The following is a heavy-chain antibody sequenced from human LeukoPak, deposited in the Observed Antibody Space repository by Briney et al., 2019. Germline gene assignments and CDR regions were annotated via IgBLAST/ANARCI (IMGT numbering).Heavy chain of an antibody. Sequence: SETLSLTCTVSGVSISSGDYYWSWIRQPPGKGLEWIGYIYNSGSTYYNPSLKSRLTISVDTSKKQFSLKLSSVTAADTAVYYCARTQTMMGAFDIWGQGTMVTVSS. J-gene: IGHJ3*02. CDR1: GVSISSGDYY. CDR3: ARTQTMMGAFDI. V-gene: IGHV4-30-4*01. CDR2: IYNSGST. D-gene: IGHD3-22*01.